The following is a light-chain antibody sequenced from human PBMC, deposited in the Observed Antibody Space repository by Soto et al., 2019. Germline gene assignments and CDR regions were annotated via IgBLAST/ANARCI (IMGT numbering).Light chain of an antibody. J-gene: IGKJ4*01. CDR1: QSISSSY. CDR2: GAS. CDR3: QQYGSSPLT. Sequence: ESVLTQSPGTLSLSPGDRATLSCRASQSISSSYLAWYQQIPGQAPRLLIYGASSRDTGIPDRFSGSGSGTDFTLTVSRLEPEDFAVYYCQQYGSSPLTYGGGTKVEI. V-gene: IGKV3-20*01.